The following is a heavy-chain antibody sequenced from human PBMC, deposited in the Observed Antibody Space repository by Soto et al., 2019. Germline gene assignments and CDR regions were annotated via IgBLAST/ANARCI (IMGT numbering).Heavy chain of an antibody. J-gene: IGHJ5*02. Sequence: QLQLQESGPGLVKPSETLSLTCTVSGGSISSSSYYWGWIRQPPGKGLEWIGSIYYSGSTYYNPSLKSRVTISVDKSKKQYSLKLSSVTAADTAAYYCARPAVLRGGSGWFDPWGQGTLVTVSS. CDR1: GGSISSSSYY. CDR2: IYYSGST. CDR3: ARPAVLRGGSGWFDP. V-gene: IGHV4-39*01. D-gene: IGHD2-15*01.